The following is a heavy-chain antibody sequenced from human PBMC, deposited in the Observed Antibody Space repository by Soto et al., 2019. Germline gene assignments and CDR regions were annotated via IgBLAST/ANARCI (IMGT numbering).Heavy chain of an antibody. J-gene: IGHJ4*02. V-gene: IGHV3-23*01. Sequence: EVQLLESGGGLVQPGGFLEISLGGLGFTLNRFVMNWVRQAPGEGLEWGSAISGSGASTFYPDSVKGRFSISRDNSKNMVYLQMDSLRAEDTAVYYCAKDRNHLPMSLFDYWGQGALVIVSS. D-gene: IGHD3-10*02. CDR3: AKDRNHLPMSLFDY. CDR1: GFTLNRFV. CDR2: ISGSGAST.